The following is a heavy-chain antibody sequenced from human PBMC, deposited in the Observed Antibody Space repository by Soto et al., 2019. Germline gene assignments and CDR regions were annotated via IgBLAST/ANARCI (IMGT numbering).Heavy chain of an antibody. D-gene: IGHD1-1*01. Sequence: SCCVSAVPISSHCMHLVRQAPGKGLECVSTIYSGGSTYYADSVKGRFTISRDNSKNTLYLQMNSLRAEDTAVYYCSRNPKLEIGYYYGMDIWAQANTVTVS. V-gene: IGHV3-53*01. CDR2: IYSGGST. CDR1: AVPISSHC. J-gene: IGHJ6*02. CDR3: SRNPKLEIGYYYGMDI.